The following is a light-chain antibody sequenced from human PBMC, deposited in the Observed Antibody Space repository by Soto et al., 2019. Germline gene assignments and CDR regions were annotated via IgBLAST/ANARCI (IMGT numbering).Light chain of an antibody. J-gene: IGKJ1*01. CDR1: QGISNY. CDR3: EKYNSAPWA. V-gene: IGKV1-27*01. Sequence: DIQMTQSPSSLSASVGDRLTITCRANQGISNYLAWYQQKSGKVPRLLIYAASTLHSGVPSRFSGSGSGADFTLTISSLQPEDVANYYCEKYNSAPWAFGQGTKVEIQ. CDR2: AAS.